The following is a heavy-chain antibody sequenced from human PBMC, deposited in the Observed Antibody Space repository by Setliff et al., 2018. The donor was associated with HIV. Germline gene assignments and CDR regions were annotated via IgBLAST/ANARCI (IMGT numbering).Heavy chain of an antibody. CDR3: ARKLRPGHGVDV. J-gene: IGHJ6*02. V-gene: IGHV3-74*03. D-gene: IGHD3-10*01. CDR2: INTDGSSA. Sequence: GGSLRLSCAASGFTFSNSWMHWVRQAPGKGLVWVSRINTDGSSATYADSVKGRFTNSRDSAKNTLYLQMDSLRAEDTAVYYCARKLRPGHGVDVWGQGTTVTSP. CDR1: GFTFSNSW.